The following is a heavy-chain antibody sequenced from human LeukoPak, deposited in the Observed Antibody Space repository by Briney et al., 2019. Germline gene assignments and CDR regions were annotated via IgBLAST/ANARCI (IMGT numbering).Heavy chain of an antibody. CDR1: RFTFSNYA. J-gene: IGHJ4*02. V-gene: IGHV3-30*04. CDR3: ARGYGGGSGYYYRVDY. CDR2: ISSDGSNE. Sequence: GRSLRLSCSASRFTFSNYAMHWVRQAPGKGLEGVAVISSDGSNEYYADSVKGRFTISRDNSKNMLYLQMNSLRAEDTAVYYCARGYGGGSGYYYRVDYWGQGTLVTVSS. D-gene: IGHD3-22*01.